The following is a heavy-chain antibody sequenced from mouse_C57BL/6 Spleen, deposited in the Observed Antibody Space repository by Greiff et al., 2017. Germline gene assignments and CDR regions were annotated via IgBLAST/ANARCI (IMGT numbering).Heavy chain of an antibody. D-gene: IGHD1-1*01. CDR2: IDPSDSET. V-gene: IGHV1-52*01. Sequence: QVQLKQPGAELVRPGSSVKLSCKASGYTFTSYWMHWVKQRPIQGLEWIGNIDPSDSETHYNQKFKDKATLTVDKSSSTAYMQLSSLTSEDSAVYYCARLIHGSSSYAMDYWGQGTSVTVSS. CDR1: GYTFTSYW. J-gene: IGHJ4*01. CDR3: ARLIHGSSSYAMDY.